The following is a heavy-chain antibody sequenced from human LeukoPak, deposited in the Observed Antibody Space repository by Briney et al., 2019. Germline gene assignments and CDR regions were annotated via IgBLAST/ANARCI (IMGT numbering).Heavy chain of an antibody. CDR1: GFTFSSYE. J-gene: IGHJ4*02. CDR2: VHADGSST. Sequence: GGSLRLSCAASGFTFSSYEMNWVRQAPGKGLVWVSRVHADGSSTSYADSVKGRFTISRDNAKNTLYLQMNSLTAEDTAVYYCARSRMAVDAFDSWGQGTLVTVSS. V-gene: IGHV3-74*01. D-gene: IGHD6-19*01. CDR3: ARSRMAVDAFDS.